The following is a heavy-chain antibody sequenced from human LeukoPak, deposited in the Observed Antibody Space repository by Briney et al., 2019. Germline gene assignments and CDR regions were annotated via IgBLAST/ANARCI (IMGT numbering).Heavy chain of an antibody. CDR2: INAGNGNT. CDR3: ARVGMAVAGTDLYGMDV. J-gene: IGHJ6*04. Sequence: ASVKVSCKASGYTFSSYGISWVRQAPGQRLEWMGWINAGNGNTKYSQKFQGRVTITRDTSASTAYMELSSLRSEDTAVYYCARVGMAVAGTDLYGMDVWGKGTTVTVSS. D-gene: IGHD6-19*01. V-gene: IGHV1-3*01. CDR1: GYTFSSYG.